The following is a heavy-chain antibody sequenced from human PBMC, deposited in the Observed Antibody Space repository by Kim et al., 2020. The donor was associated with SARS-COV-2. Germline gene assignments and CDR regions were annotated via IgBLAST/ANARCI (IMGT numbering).Heavy chain of an antibody. V-gene: IGHV4-34*01. CDR2: INHSGST. J-gene: IGHJ4*02. D-gene: IGHD3-22*01. CDR1: GGSFSGYY. CDR3: ARGKGYYYDSSGYSFDY. Sequence: SETLSLTCAVYGGSFSGYYWSWIRQPPGKGLEWIGEINHSGSTNYNPSLKSRVTISVDTSKNQFSLKLSSVTAADTAVYYCARGKGYYYDSSGYSFDYWGQGTLVTVSS.